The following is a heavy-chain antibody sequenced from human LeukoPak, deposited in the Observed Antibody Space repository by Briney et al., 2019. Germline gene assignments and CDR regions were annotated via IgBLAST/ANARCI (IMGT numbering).Heavy chain of an antibody. CDR2: IKEDGSEK. Sequence: GPLRLSCAASGFTFSDFWMSWVRQAPGKGLEWVANIKEDGSEKNCVDSVKGRFTISRDNAKNSLYLQMNSLRAEDPAVYYCARDAKWFDPWGQGTLVTVSS. CDR1: GFTFSDFW. CDR3: ARDAKWFDP. J-gene: IGHJ5*02. V-gene: IGHV3-7*03.